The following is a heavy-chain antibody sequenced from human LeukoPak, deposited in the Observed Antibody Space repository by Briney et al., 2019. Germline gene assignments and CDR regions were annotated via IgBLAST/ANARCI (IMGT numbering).Heavy chain of an antibody. D-gene: IGHD4-17*01. V-gene: IGHV1-2*02. CDR3: ARGTHYGDYGSWFDP. Sequence: ASVKVSCKASGYTFTGYYMHWVRQAPGQGLEWMGWIKPNSGGTNYTQKFRGRVTMTRDTSISTAYMELSRLRSDDTAVYYCARGTHYGDYGSWFDPWGQGTLVTVSS. J-gene: IGHJ5*02. CDR1: GYTFTGYY. CDR2: IKPNSGGT.